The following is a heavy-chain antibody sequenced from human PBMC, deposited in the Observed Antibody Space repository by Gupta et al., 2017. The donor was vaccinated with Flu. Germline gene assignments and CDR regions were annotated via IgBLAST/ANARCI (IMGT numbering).Heavy chain of an antibody. CDR1: GFTFSPAW. CDR3: VADVADHGSGEFDF. D-gene: IGHD3-10*01. J-gene: IGHJ4*02. V-gene: IGHV3-15*01. Sequence: EVQLVESGGGLVKPGGSLRLSCATSGFTFSPAWLSWVRQAPGKGLECVGRIKSKTSGETTEYAAPVEGRFALSRDDSTNTIHLQMNSLRTEDTALYYCVADVADHGSGEFDFWGQGTLVTVSS. CDR2: IKSKTSGETT.